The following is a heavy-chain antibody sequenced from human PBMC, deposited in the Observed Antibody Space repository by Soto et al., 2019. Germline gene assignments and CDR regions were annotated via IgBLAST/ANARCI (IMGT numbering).Heavy chain of an antibody. D-gene: IGHD2-2*01. CDR1: GGSISSGDYC. CDR3: AREPSCSYYFDY. J-gene: IGHJ4*02. Sequence: SETLSLTCTVSGGSISSGDYCWNWIRQPPGKGLEWIGYIYYTGSTYSNPFLKSRLTISIDTSENQFSLKLSSVTAADTAVYYCAREPSCSYYFDYWGLGNLVTVSS. CDR2: IYYTGST. V-gene: IGHV4-30-4*01.